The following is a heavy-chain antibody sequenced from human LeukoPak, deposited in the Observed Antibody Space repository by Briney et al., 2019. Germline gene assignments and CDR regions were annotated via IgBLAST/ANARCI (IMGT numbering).Heavy chain of an antibody. CDR2: IYYSGST. CDR3: ASLVLRYFDWSPES. V-gene: IGHV4-30-4*01. CDR1: GGSISSGDYY. D-gene: IGHD3-9*01. J-gene: IGHJ4*02. Sequence: SSETLSLTCTVSGGSISSGDYYWSWIRQPPGKGLEWIGYIYYSGSTYYNPSLKSRVTISVDTSKNQFSLKLSSVAAADTAVYYCASLVLRYFDWSPESWGQGTLVTVSS.